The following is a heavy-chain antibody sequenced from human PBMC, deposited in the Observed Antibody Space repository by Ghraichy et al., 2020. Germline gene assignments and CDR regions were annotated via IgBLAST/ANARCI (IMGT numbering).Heavy chain of an antibody. CDR3: ARDQGGEGWATTIELDY. D-gene: IGHD3-22*01. J-gene: IGHJ4*02. V-gene: IGHV3-33*08. Sequence: GGSLRLSCAASGFTFSSYGMHWVRQAPGKGLEWVAVIWYDGSNKYYADSVKGRFTISRDNSKNTLYLQMNSLRAEDTAVYYCARDQGGEGWATTIELDYWGQGTLVTVSS. CDR2: IWYDGSNK. CDR1: GFTFSSYG.